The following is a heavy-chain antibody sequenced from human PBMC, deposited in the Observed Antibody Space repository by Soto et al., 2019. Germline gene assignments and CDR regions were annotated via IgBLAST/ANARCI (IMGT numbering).Heavy chain of an antibody. D-gene: IGHD3-3*01. CDR3: TTGRYDLLY. CDR2: IKSKTDGGTT. J-gene: IGHJ4*01. CDR1: GFTFDKVW. Sequence: EVQLVESGGGLVKPGGSLRLSCAVSGFTFDKVWMNWVRQAPGKGLEWVGRIKSKTDGGTTDYAAPAKGRFTISRDDSKNMLYLQMNSLKTEDTGMYFCTTGRYDLLYWGHGTLVTVSS. V-gene: IGHV3-15*07.